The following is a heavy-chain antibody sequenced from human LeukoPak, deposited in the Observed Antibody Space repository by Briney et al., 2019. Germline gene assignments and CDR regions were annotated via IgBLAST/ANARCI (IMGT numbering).Heavy chain of an antibody. CDR2: INPNSGGT. V-gene: IGHV1-2*02. CDR1: GYTFTGYY. CDR3: AREILYGLVLGNFDY. Sequence: ASVKVSCKASGYTFTGYYMHWVRQAPGQPLEWMELINPNSGGTNYAQKFQGRVTMTRDTSISTAYMELSRLRSDDTAVYYCAREILYGLVLGNFDYWGQGTLVTVSS. D-gene: IGHD6-19*01. J-gene: IGHJ4*02.